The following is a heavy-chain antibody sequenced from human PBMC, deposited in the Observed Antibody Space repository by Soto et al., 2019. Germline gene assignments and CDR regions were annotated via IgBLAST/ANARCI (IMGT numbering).Heavy chain of an antibody. Sequence: ASVKVSCKASGGTFSSYSISWVRQAPGQGLEWMGGIIPIFGTANYAQKFQGRVTITADESTSTAYMELSSLRSEDTAVYYCAREPIVATPKTYYYYYGMDVWGQGTTVTVPS. CDR1: GGTFSSYS. CDR3: AREPIVATPKTYYYYYGMDV. CDR2: IIPIFGTA. D-gene: IGHD5-12*01. J-gene: IGHJ6*02. V-gene: IGHV1-69*13.